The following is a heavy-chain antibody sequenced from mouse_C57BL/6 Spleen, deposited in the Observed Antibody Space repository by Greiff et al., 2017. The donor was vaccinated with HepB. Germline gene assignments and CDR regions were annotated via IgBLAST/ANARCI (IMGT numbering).Heavy chain of an antibody. CDR3: ARGGYGSRGAMDY. Sequence: QVQLQQSGAELAKPGASVKLSCKASGYTFTSYWMHWVKQRPGQGLEWIGYINPSSGYTKYNQKFKDKATLTADKSSSTAYMQLSGLTYEDSAVYYCARGGYGSRGAMDYWGQGTSVTVSS. V-gene: IGHV1-7*01. D-gene: IGHD1-1*01. J-gene: IGHJ4*01. CDR1: GYTFTSYW. CDR2: INPSSGYT.